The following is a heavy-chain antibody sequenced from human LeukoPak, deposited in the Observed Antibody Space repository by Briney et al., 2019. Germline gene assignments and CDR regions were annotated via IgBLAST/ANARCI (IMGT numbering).Heavy chain of an antibody. CDR2: TNPNSGNT. CDR3: ATRKGLRYFDWLPKSSYYYYYMDV. V-gene: IGHV1-8*01. CDR1: GYAFTSYD. J-gene: IGHJ6*03. D-gene: IGHD3-9*01. Sequence: ASVKVSCKASGYAFTSYDINWVRQATGQGLEWMGWTNPNSGNTGYAQKFQGRVTMTRNTSISTAYMELSSLRSEDTAVYYCATRKGLRYFDWLPKSSYYYYYMDVWGKGTTVTVSS.